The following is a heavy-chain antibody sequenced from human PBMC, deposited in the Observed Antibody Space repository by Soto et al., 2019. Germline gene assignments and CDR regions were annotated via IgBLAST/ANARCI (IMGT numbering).Heavy chain of an antibody. J-gene: IGHJ4*02. CDR2: ISGSGDAT. D-gene: IGHD3-9*01. Sequence: EIQVLDSGGGLVQPGGSLRLSCAASGFTFSNFAMTWVRQAPGKGLEWVSTISGSGDATYYADSVKGRFTISRDNSQNTLSLQMNSLRGEDSAVYYCAKDAGWLLTDYYRAYWGQGTLVTVSS. CDR3: AKDAGWLLTDYYRAY. CDR1: GFTFSNFA. V-gene: IGHV3-23*01.